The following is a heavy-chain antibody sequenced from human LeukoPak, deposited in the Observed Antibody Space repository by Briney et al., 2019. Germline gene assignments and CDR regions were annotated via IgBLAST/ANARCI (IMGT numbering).Heavy chain of an antibody. CDR2: ITNDGCST. D-gene: IGHD6-13*01. J-gene: IGHJ4*02. CDR3: AIQQGVNPAY. V-gene: IGHV3-74*01. CDR1: GLTFSSHW. Sequence: GGSLRLSCAASGLTFSSHWMHWVRQAPGKGLVWVSRITNDGCSTTYADSVKGRFTISRDNAKNMLYLQVNSLRGEDTAVYYCAIQQGVNPAYWCQGTLVTVSS.